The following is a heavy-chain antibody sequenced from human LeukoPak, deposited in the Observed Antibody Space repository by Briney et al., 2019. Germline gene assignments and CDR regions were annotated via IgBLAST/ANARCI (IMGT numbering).Heavy chain of an antibody. D-gene: IGHD1-26*01. J-gene: IGHJ4*02. Sequence: SETLSLTCTVSGGSISSHYWSWIRQPPGKGLEWIAYIYYSGSTNYNPSLKSRVTISVDTSKNQFSLKLSSVTAADTAIYYCSRESGAFCSFGYWGQGTLVIVPS. CDR2: IYYSGST. V-gene: IGHV4-59*11. CDR3: SRESGAFCSFGY. CDR1: GGSISSHY.